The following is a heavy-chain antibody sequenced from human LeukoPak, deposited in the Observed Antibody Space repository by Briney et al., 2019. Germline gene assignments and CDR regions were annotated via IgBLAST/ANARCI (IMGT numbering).Heavy chain of an antibody. CDR1: GFTFSDYY. D-gene: IGHD6-13*01. CDR3: ARDASSDSSSWYEDDY. J-gene: IGHJ4*02. Sequence: GGSLRLSCAASGFTFSDYYMSWIRQAPGKGLEWVSYISSSGSTIYYADSVKGRFTISRDNAKNSLHLQMNSLRAEDTAVYYCARDASSDSSSWYEDDYWGQGTLVTVSS. V-gene: IGHV3-11*04. CDR2: ISSSGSTI.